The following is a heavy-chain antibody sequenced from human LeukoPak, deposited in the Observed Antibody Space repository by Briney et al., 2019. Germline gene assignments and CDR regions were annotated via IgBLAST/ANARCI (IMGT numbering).Heavy chain of an antibody. D-gene: IGHD3-10*01. CDR3: AKGGGSAYYYYGMDV. Sequence: GGSLRLSCAASGFTFDDYGMHWVRQAPGKGLEWVSGISWNRGSIGYADSVKGRFTISRDNAKNSLYLQMNSLRAEDTALYYCAKGGGSAYYYYGMDVWGQGTTVTVSS. CDR1: GFTFDDYG. J-gene: IGHJ6*02. CDR2: ISWNRGSI. V-gene: IGHV3-9*01.